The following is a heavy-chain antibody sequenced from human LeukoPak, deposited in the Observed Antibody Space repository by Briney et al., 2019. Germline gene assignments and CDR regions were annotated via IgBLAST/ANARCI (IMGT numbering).Heavy chain of an antibody. CDR3: ARERYSSGWYALTSYGMDV. CDR1: GFTFSTYS. Sequence: GGSLRLSCAASGFTFSTYSMNLVRQAPGKGLEWVSYSSSSSSTIYYADSVKGRFTISRDNAKNSLYLQMNSLRAEDTAVYYCARERYSSGWYALTSYGMDVWGQGTTVTVSS. D-gene: IGHD6-19*01. V-gene: IGHV3-48*01. J-gene: IGHJ6*02. CDR2: SSSSSSTI.